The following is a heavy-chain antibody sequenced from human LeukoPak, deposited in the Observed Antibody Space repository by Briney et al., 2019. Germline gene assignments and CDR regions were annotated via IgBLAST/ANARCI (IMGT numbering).Heavy chain of an antibody. D-gene: IGHD2-21*02. CDR1: GFTFSSYA. CDR2: ISGSGGST. Sequence: SGGSLRLSCAASGFTFSSYAMSWVRQAPGKGLEWVSAISGSGGSTYYADSVKGRFTISRDNSKNTLYLQMNSLRAEHTAVYYCAKDQWVAYCGGDCYSSQDYWGQGTLVTVSS. V-gene: IGHV3-23*01. CDR3: AKDQWVAYCGGDCYSSQDY. J-gene: IGHJ4*02.